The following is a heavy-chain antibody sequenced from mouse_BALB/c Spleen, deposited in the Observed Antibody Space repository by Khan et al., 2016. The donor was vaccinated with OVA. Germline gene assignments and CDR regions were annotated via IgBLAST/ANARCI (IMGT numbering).Heavy chain of an antibody. CDR2: NNPGSGGT. J-gene: IGHJ4*01. Sequence: QVQLQQSGAELVRPGTSVKVSCKASGYAFTNYLIEWVKQRPGQGLEWIGVNNPGSGGTNYNKKFKGKATLTADKFSSPAYMQLSSLTSDYSAVYFCARRDYAMDYWGQGTSVTVSS. CDR1: GYAFTNYL. CDR3: ARRDYAMDY. V-gene: IGHV1-54*01.